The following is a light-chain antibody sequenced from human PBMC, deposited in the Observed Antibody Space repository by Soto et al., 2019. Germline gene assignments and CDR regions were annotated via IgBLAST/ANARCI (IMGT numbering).Light chain of an antibody. CDR2: EVS. Sequence: QSVLTQPASVSGSPGQSITISCTGTSSDVGGYNYVSWYQQHPGKAPKLMIYEVSNRPSGVSNRFSGSKSGNTASLTISGLQPDDEADYYCSSYTSSSTPYVFGSGTKVTAL. V-gene: IGLV2-14*01. J-gene: IGLJ1*01. CDR3: SSYTSSSTPYV. CDR1: SSDVGGYNY.